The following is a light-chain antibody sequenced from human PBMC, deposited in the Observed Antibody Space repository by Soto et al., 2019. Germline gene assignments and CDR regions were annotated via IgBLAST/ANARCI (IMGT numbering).Light chain of an antibody. V-gene: IGKV3-20*01. CDR1: QTIGRNY. CDR3: QQYGSSYPWT. J-gene: IGKJ1*01. CDR2: GTS. Sequence: EIVLTQSPGTLSLSPGETATLSCRASQTIGRNYLAWYQQKPGQAPRLLIFGTSTRATGIPDRFSGSGSGTDFTLSISRLAPEGFAVYYCQQYGSSYPWTFGQGTKVEIK.